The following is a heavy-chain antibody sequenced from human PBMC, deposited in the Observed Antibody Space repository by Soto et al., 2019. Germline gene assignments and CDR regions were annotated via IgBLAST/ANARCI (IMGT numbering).Heavy chain of an antibody. CDR3: ARHPVRGSYYYYYMDV. CDR1: GYTFTSYG. V-gene: IGHV5-51*01. Sequence: KVSCKAAGYTFTSYGIGWVRQMPGKGLEWMGIINPGDSDTRYSPSFQGQVTISADKSISTAYLQWSTLKASDTAMYYCARHPVRGSYYYYYMDVWGKGTTVTVSS. D-gene: IGHD3-10*01. CDR2: INPGDSDT. J-gene: IGHJ6*03.